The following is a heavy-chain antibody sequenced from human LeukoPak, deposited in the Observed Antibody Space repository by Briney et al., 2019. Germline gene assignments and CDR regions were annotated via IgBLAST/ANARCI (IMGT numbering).Heavy chain of an antibody. CDR1: GGSISSYY. V-gene: IGHV4-4*07. CDR2: IYTSGST. Sequence: PSETLSLTCTVSGGSISSYYWSWIRQPAGKGLEWIGRIYTSGSTNYNPSLKSRVTMSVDTSKNQFSLKLSSVTAADTAVYYCARDSTDYCSSTSCSKMNNWFDPWGQGTLVTVSP. D-gene: IGHD2-2*01. CDR3: ARDSTDYCSSTSCSKMNNWFDP. J-gene: IGHJ5*02.